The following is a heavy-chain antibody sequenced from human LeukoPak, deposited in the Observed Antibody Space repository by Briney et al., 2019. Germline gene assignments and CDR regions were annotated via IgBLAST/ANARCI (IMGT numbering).Heavy chain of an antibody. CDR3: ATDYGDLLGPWDFDI. Sequence: ASVKVSCKVSGYTLTELSMHWVRQAPGKGLEWMGGFDPEDGETIYAQKFQGRVTMTEDTSTDTAYMELSSLRSEDTAVYYCATDYGDLLGPWDFDIWGQGTMVTVSS. CDR1: GYTLTELS. V-gene: IGHV1-24*01. J-gene: IGHJ3*02. CDR2: FDPEDGET. D-gene: IGHD4-17*01.